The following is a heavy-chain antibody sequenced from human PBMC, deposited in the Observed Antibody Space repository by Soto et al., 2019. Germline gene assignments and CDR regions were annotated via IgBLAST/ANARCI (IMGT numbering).Heavy chain of an antibody. Sequence: EEQLLESGGGLVQPGGSLRLSCAATGFTFRNYDMSWVRQAPGEGLEWVSSVSIRGGSTDYTDSVRGRFTVSRDDSKNILYLQMHILKAEDTALYYCAKEIFGVAGRAFQIWGHGTMVTVSS. CDR2: VSIRGGST. J-gene: IGHJ3*02. V-gene: IGHV3-23*01. D-gene: IGHD3-3*01. CDR1: GFTFRNYD. CDR3: AKEIFGVAGRAFQI.